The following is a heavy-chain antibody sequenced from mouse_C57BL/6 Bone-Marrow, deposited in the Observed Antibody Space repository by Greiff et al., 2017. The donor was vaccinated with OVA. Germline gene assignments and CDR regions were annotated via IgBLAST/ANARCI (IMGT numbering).Heavy chain of an antibody. V-gene: IGHV14-3*01. CDR3: ANTIYYGSSHWYFDV. D-gene: IGHD1-1*01. CDR2: IDPANGNT. Sequence: VQLQQSVAELVRPGASVKLSCTASGFNIKNTYMHWVKQRPEQGLEWIGRIDPANGNTKYAPKFQGKATITADTSSNTAYLQLSSLTSEDTAIYYCANTIYYGSSHWYFDVWGTGTTVTVSS. J-gene: IGHJ1*03. CDR1: GFNIKNTY.